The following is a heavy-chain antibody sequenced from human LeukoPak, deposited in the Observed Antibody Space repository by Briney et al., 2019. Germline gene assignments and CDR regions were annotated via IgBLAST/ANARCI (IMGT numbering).Heavy chain of an antibody. J-gene: IGHJ4*02. Sequence: GGSLRLSCAASGFTFSSYSMNWVRQAPGKGLEWVSYISSSSSTIYYADSVKGRFTISRDNAKNSLYLQMNSLRAEDTAVYYCARGWNDGAGRSPDFDYWGQGTLVTVSS. CDR2: ISSSSSTI. V-gene: IGHV3-48*01. CDR1: GFTFSSYS. D-gene: IGHD1-1*01. CDR3: ARGWNDGAGRSPDFDY.